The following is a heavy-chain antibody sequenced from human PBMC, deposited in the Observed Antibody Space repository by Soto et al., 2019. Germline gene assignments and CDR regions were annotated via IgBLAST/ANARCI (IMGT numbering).Heavy chain of an antibody. V-gene: IGHV3-30*18. CDR2: ISYDGGNK. J-gene: IGHJ4*02. Sequence: GSLRLSCAVSGFAFSSYGMHWVRQAPGKGLEWVAVISYDGGNKYYSDSVKGRFTISRDNSKNTVYLQMNNLRAEDSAVYYCAKVVPIGSGYWGQGTLVTVSS. D-gene: IGHD3-10*01. CDR1: GFAFSSYG. CDR3: AKVVPIGSGY.